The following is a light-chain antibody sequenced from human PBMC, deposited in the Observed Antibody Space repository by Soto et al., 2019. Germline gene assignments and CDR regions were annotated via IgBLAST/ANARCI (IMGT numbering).Light chain of an antibody. V-gene: IGKV3-20*01. CDR2: AAS. CDR3: QQYGSSPTT. Sequence: TQSPVTLSLYTLERATLSCRASQSLNNYYLAWYQLKPGQAPRLLIYAASSRATGIPDRFSGSGSGTDFTLTISSLDPEDFAVYYCQQYGSSPTTFGQGTKVDIK. J-gene: IGKJ1*01. CDR1: QSLNNYY.